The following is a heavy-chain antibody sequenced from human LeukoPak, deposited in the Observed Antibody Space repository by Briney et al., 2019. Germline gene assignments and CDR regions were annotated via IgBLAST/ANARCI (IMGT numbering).Heavy chain of an antibody. V-gene: IGHV3-23*01. CDR2: ISGSGGST. CDR1: GFTFSSYA. J-gene: IGHJ6*02. D-gene: IGHD6-13*01. CDR3: AKKVSSSWYGHYYGMDV. Sequence: GGSLRLSCAASGFTFSSYAMSWVRQAPGKGLEWVSAISGSGGSTYYADSVKGRFTISRDNSKNTLYLQMNSLRAEDTAVYYCAKKVSSSWYGHYYGMDVWGQGTTVTVSS.